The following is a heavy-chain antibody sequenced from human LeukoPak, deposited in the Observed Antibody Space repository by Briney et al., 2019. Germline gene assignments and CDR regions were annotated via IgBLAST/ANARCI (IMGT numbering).Heavy chain of an antibody. CDR2: ISQNGYT. CDR3: TRHDVVAVIGHGMAV. D-gene: IGHD2-21*01. V-gene: IGHV4-59*08. J-gene: IGHJ6*02. Sequence: PSETLSLTCTVSGASIGSYYWSWIRQPPGKGLERIGYISQNGYTKYTPSLKSRVTISRDTSENQFSLILSSVTAADTAIYYCTRHDVVAVIGHGMAVWGQGTTVTVSS. CDR1: GASIGSYY.